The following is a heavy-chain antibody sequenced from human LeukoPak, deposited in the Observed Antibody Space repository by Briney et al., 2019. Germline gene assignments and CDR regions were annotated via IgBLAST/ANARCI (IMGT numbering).Heavy chain of an antibody. J-gene: IGHJ6*03. Sequence: GGSLRLSCAASGFTFSSYAMSWVRQAPGKGLEWVSAISGSGGSTYYADSVKGRFTISRDNSKNTLSPQMHSLRVEDTAVYYCAKWYPMVRGVITSYYYMDVWGKGTTVTISS. D-gene: IGHD3-10*01. CDR1: GFTFSSYA. V-gene: IGHV3-23*01. CDR3: AKWYPMVRGVITSYYYMDV. CDR2: ISGSGGST.